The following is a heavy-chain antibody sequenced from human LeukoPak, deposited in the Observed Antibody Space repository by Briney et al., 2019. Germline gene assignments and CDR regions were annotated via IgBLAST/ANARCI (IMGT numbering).Heavy chain of an antibody. V-gene: IGHV3-48*04. CDR2: ISSTSSAI. Sequence: PGGSLRLSCTASGFKFSSFSMNWARQAPGKGLEWLSYISSTSSAIYYADSVKGRFTNSRDNAKNSLYLQMDSLRAEDTAIYYCARVIGSYGDSAYWGQGTLVTVSS. CDR1: GFKFSSFS. J-gene: IGHJ4*02. CDR3: ARVIGSYGDSAY. D-gene: IGHD3-16*01.